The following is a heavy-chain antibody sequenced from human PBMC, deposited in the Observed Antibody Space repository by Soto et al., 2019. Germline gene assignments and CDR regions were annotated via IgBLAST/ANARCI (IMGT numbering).Heavy chain of an antibody. CDR1: GFTFSSYA. J-gene: IGHJ6*01. CDR3: ARSLSPNYYYYGMDV. V-gene: IGHV3-30-3*01. CDR2: ISYDGSNK. Sequence: QVQLVESGGGVVQPGRSLRLSCAASGFTFSSYAMHWVRQAPGKGLEWVAVISYDGSNKYYADSVKGRFTISRDNSKNTLYLQMNSLRAEDTAVYYCARSLSPNYYYYGMDVW.